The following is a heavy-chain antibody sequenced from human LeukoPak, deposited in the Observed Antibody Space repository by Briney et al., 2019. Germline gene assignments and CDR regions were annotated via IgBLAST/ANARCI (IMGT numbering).Heavy chain of an antibody. D-gene: IGHD6-13*01. CDR3: AKRAFSIAAAGRTYYYYYMDV. J-gene: IGHJ6*03. V-gene: IGHV3-30*02. CDR2: IWYDGSNK. Sequence: PGGSLRLSCAASGFTFSSFGMHWVRQAPGKGLGWVACIWYDGSNKYYADSVKGRFTNHRDNPKNTLYLQMNSLRAEDTAVYYCAKRAFSIAAAGRTYYYYYMDVGGKGTTVTVSS. CDR1: GFTFSSFG.